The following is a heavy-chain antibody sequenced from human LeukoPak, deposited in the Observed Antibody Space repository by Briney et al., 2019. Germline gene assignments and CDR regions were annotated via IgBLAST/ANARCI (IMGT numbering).Heavy chain of an antibody. CDR2: FDSSGDDT. Sequence: GRPLRLSCAASGFTFSNYAMSWVRQAPGKGLEWVSTFDSSGDDTYYADSVKGRFTISRDISKDTLYLQMNSLRAEDTAVYYCANGRSGYDYWGQGTLVTVSS. CDR1: GFTFSNYA. D-gene: IGHD6-19*01. CDR3: ANGRSGYDY. V-gene: IGHV3-23*01. J-gene: IGHJ4*02.